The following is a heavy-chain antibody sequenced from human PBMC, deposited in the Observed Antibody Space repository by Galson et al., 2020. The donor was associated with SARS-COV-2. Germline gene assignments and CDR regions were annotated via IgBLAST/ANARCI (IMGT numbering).Heavy chain of an antibody. CDR3: ARNMMRAVAGPYYFDY. D-gene: IGHD6-19*01. CDR2: IYYSGST. V-gene: IGHV4-59*01. CDR1: GGSISSYY. Sequence: SETLSLTCTVSGGSISSYYWSWIRQPPGKGLEWIGYIYYSGSTNYNPSLKSQVTISVDTSKNQFSLKLSSVTAADTAVYYCARNMMRAVAGPYYFDYWGQGTLVTVSS. J-gene: IGHJ4*02.